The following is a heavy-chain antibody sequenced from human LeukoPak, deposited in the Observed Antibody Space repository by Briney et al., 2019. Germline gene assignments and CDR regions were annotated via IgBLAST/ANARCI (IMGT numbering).Heavy chain of an antibody. J-gene: IGHJ5*02. Sequence: PSETLSLTCAVYGGSFSGYYWSWIRQPPGKGPEWIGEINHSGSTNYNPSLKSRVTISVDTSKNQFSLKLSSVTAADTAVYYCARVGYGDYSWFDPWGQGTLVTVSS. CDR1: GGSFSGYY. CDR3: ARVGYGDYSWFDP. V-gene: IGHV4-34*01. D-gene: IGHD4-17*01. CDR2: INHSGST.